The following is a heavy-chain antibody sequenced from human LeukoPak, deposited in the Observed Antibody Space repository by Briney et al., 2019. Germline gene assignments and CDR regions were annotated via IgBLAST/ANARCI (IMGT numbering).Heavy chain of an antibody. J-gene: IGHJ4*02. V-gene: IGHV3-30*02. CDR3: ARKRGDYYFDY. Sequence: GGSLRLSCAASGFTFSSYGMHWVRQAPGKGLEWVAFIRYDRSNKYYADSVKGRFTISRDNSKNTLYLQMNSLRAEDTAVYYCARKRGDYYFDYRGQGTLVSVSS. D-gene: IGHD5-12*01. CDR2: IRYDRSNK. CDR1: GFTFSSYG.